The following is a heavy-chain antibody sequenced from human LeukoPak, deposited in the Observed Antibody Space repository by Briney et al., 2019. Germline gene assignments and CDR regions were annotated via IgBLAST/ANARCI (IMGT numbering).Heavy chain of an antibody. J-gene: IGHJ4*02. CDR3: ARNKRGDY. D-gene: IGHD1/OR15-1a*01. CDR2: RKQDGSEE. Sequence: GGSLRLSCSASGFTFSNYWMSWVRQVPGKGLEWVANRKQDGSEENYVDSVKGRFTISRDNAKNSLYLQMNSLRAEDRAVYYCARNKRGDYWGQGTLVTVSS. CDR1: GFTFSNYW. V-gene: IGHV3-7*01.